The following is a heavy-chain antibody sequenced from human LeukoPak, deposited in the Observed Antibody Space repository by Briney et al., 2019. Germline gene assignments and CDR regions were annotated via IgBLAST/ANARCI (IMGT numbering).Heavy chain of an antibody. CDR1: GGTFSSYA. V-gene: IGHV1-69*13. CDR3: ARGAPRDFWSGYYSGPYYYYGMDV. D-gene: IGHD3-3*01. Sequence: GASVKVSCKASGGTFSSYAISWVRQAPGQGLGWMGGIIPIFGTANYAQKFQGRVTITADESTSTAYMELSSLRSEDTAVYYCARGAPRDFWSGYYSGPYYYYGMDVWGQGTTVTVSS. J-gene: IGHJ6*02. CDR2: IIPIFGTA.